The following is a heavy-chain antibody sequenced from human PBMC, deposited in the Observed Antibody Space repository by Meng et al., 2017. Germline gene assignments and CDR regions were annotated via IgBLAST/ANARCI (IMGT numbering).Heavy chain of an antibody. V-gene: IGHV1-3*01. CDR1: GYTFTSYA. J-gene: IGHJ4*02. CDR2: INAGNGNT. CDR3: ARDLGAGVVTAINY. D-gene: IGHD2-21*02. Sequence: HVPIVPSGDEVKKPGASVKVACKASGYTFTSYAMHWVRQAPGQRLEWMGWINAGNGNTKYSQKFQGRVTITRDTSASTAYMELSSLRSEDTAVYYCARDLGAGVVTAINYWGQGTLVTVSS.